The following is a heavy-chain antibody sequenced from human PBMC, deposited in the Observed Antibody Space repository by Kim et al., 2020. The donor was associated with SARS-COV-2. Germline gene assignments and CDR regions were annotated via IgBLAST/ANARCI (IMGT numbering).Heavy chain of an antibody. CDR1: GGSISSSSYY. CDR3: AKDTAMVTAGFDY. V-gene: IGHV4-39*07. J-gene: IGHJ4*02. CDR2: IYYNGST. Sequence: SETLSLTCTVSGGSISSSSYYWGWIRQPPGKGLEWIGSIYYNGSTYYNPSLKSRVTISVDTSKNQFSLKLSSVTAADTAVYYCAKDTAMVTAGFDYWGQGTLVTVSS. D-gene: IGHD5-18*01.